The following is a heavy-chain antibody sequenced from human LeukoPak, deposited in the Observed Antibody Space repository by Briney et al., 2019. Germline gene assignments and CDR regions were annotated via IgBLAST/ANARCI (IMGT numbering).Heavy chain of an antibody. V-gene: IGHV3-33*06. Sequence: GGSLRLSCAASGFIFRSYDMHWVRQAPDKGLEWVAVIWYDGSNKYYAESVKGRFTISRDNSKNTLYLQMNSLRAEDTAVYYCAKDSRGWYYYDSSGYDTPDYWGQGTLVTVSS. CDR1: GFIFRSYD. J-gene: IGHJ4*02. CDR3: AKDSRGWYYYDSSGYDTPDY. CDR2: IWYDGSNK. D-gene: IGHD3-22*01.